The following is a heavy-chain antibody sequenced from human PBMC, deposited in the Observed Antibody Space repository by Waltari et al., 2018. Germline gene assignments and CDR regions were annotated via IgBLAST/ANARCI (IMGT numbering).Heavy chain of an antibody. Sequence: QVQLQQWGAGLLKPSETLSLTCAVYGGSFSGYYWSWIRQPPGKGMEWIGEINHSGSTNYNPSLKSRVTISVDTSKNQFSLKLSSVTAADTAVYYCARGGRPPYSSGWSGRGPWYFDYWGQGTLVTVSS. CDR1: GGSFSGYY. D-gene: IGHD6-19*01. V-gene: IGHV4-34*01. CDR3: ARGGRPPYSSGWSGRGPWYFDY. CDR2: INHSGST. J-gene: IGHJ4*02.